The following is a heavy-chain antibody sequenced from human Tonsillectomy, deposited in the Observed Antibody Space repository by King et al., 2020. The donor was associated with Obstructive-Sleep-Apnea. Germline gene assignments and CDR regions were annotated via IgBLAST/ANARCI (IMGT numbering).Heavy chain of an antibody. D-gene: IGHD6-19*01. J-gene: IGHJ4*02. V-gene: IGHV3-9*01. CDR1: VFTFEDYA. CDR2: ISWNGGRL. Sequence: ELQLVQSGGGLVQPGRFLRLCCVASVFTFEDYAVHWVRQDPGHGLEWVSGISWNGGRLGYVDSVKGRFTISRDNVKKSLYLQMNSLRVEDTALYYCAKDKDSSGWYADYWGQGTLVTVSS. CDR3: AKDKDSSGWYADY.